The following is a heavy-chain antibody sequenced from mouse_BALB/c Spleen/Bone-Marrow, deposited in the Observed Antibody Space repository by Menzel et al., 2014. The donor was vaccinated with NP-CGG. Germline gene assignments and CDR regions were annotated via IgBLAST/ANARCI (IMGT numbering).Heavy chain of an antibody. Sequence: EVQRVESGPGLVKPSQSLSLTCTVTGYSITSDYAWNWIRQFPGNKLEWMGYISYSGSTSYNPSLKSRISITRDTSKNQFFLQLNSVTTEDTATYYCARQAVRRRPSYAMDYWGQGTSVTVSS. D-gene: IGHD2-14*01. V-gene: IGHV3-2*02. CDR3: ARQAVRRRPSYAMDY. CDR2: ISYSGST. CDR1: GYSITSDYA. J-gene: IGHJ4*01.